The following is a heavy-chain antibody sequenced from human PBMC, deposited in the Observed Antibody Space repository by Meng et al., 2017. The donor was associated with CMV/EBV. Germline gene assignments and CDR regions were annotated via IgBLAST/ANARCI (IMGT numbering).Heavy chain of an antibody. CDR1: GFTFSSYW. Sequence: GGSLRLSCAASGFTFSSYWMSWVRQAPGKGLEWVSAISGSGGSTYYADSVKGRFTISRDNSKNTLYLQMNSLRAEDTAVYYCATYYSSLTGYYLLGGYWGQGTLVTVSS. CDR2: ISGSGGST. CDR3: ATYYSSLTGYYLLGGY. V-gene: IGHV3-23*01. D-gene: IGHD3-9*01. J-gene: IGHJ4*02.